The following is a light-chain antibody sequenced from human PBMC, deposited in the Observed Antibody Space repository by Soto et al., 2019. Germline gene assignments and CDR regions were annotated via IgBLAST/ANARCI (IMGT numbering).Light chain of an antibody. J-gene: IGKJ5*01. CDR2: EVS. CDR1: QSLLHITGETF. CDR3: MQSTQLPPT. V-gene: IGKV2D-29*02. Sequence: DVVMTQTPLSLSVAPGQPASISCKSSQSLLHITGETFLFWYLQKPGQSPQLLIYEVSTRVSGVPDRFSGSGSGTDFTLEISRVETDDVGIYYCMQSTQLPPTCGQVTRLEIK.